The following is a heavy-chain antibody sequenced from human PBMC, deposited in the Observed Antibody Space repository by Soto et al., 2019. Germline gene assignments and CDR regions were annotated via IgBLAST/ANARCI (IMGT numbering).Heavy chain of an antibody. CDR2: IWYDGSNK. Sequence: PGGSLRLSCAASGFTFSSYGMHWVRQAQGKGLEWVAVIWYDGSNKYYADSVKGRFTISRDNSKNTLYLQMNSLRAEDTAVYYCARDRGEAAPYGMDVCGQGTTVTVSS. J-gene: IGHJ6*02. CDR3: ARDRGEAAPYGMDV. D-gene: IGHD6-6*01. CDR1: GFTFSSYG. V-gene: IGHV3-33*01.